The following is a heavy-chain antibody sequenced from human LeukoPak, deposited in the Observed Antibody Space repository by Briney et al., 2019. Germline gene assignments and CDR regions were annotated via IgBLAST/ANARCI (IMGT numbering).Heavy chain of an antibody. D-gene: IGHD6-13*01. Sequence: GGSLRLSCAASGFTFTAYVLTWVRQAPGKGLEWASSINGGGDKYYAESVKGRFTISRDKSQKTLYLQISSLRPEDTARYYCAKRAGDETHSSSYYGPLDHWGQGTQVNVSS. CDR2: INGGGDK. CDR1: GFTFTAYV. V-gene: IGHV3-23*01. CDR3: AKRAGDETHSSSYYGPLDH. J-gene: IGHJ4*02.